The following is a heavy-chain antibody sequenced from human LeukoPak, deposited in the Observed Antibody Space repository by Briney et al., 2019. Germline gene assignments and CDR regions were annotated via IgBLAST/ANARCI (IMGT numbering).Heavy chain of an antibody. CDR1: GGTFSSYA. CDR3: ARAESITIFGVVIHNWFDP. Sequence: SVKVSCKASGGTFSSYAIGCVRQAPGQRLGWMGGVIPPFGTANYAQKFQGRVTITTDESTSTAYMELSSLRSEDTAVYYCARAESITIFGVVIHNWFDPWGQGTLVTVSS. CDR2: VIPPFGTA. V-gene: IGHV1-69*05. J-gene: IGHJ5*02. D-gene: IGHD3-3*01.